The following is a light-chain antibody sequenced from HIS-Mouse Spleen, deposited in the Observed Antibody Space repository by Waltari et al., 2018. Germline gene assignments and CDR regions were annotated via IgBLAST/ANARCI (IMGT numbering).Light chain of an antibody. CDR1: SLRSYY. CDR3: NSRDSSGNHLV. V-gene: IGLV3-19*01. Sequence: SSELTQDPAVSVALGQTARITCQGDSLRSYYESWYQQKPGQAPVLVIYGKNNRPSGIPDRFSGSSSGNTASLTITGAQAEDEADYYCNSRDSSGNHLVFGGGTKLTVL. CDR2: GKN. J-gene: IGLJ3*02.